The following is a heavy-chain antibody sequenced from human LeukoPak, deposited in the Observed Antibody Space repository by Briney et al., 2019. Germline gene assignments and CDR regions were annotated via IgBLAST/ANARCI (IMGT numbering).Heavy chain of an antibody. V-gene: IGHV3-30*04. J-gene: IGHJ4*02. Sequence: GGSLRLSCAASGFTFSSYIMHWVRQAPGKGLEWVAVISDDGGKRYYADSVKGRFTISRDNSKNTLYLQMNSPRAEDTAVYYCAKEFSQRDIDYWGQGTLVTVSS. CDR1: GFTFSSYI. CDR3: AKEFSQRDIDY. D-gene: IGHD2-15*01. CDR2: ISDDGGKR.